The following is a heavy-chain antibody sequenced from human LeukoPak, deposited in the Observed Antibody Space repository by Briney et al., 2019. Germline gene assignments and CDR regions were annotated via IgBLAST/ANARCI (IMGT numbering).Heavy chain of an antibody. Sequence: SVKVSCKASGGTFSSYAISWVRQAPGQGLEWMGWIIPIFGTANYAQKFQGRVTITADESTSTAYMELSSLRSEDTAVYYCARDRGTTGTTGYFAFDIWGQGTMVTVSS. V-gene: IGHV1-69*13. CDR3: ARDRGTTGTTGYFAFDI. CDR2: IIPIFGTA. CDR1: GGTFSSYA. D-gene: IGHD1-1*01. J-gene: IGHJ3*02.